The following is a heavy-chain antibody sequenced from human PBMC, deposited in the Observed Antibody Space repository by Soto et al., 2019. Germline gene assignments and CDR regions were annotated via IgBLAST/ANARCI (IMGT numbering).Heavy chain of an antibody. CDR3: RIVGATGDDFDY. CDR2: ISSSSYT. Sequence: GGSLRLSCAASGFTFSDYYMSWIRQAPGKGLEWVSYISSSSYTNYADSVKGRFTISRDNAKNSLYLQMNSLRAEDTAVYYCRIVGATGDDFDYWGQGTLVTVSS. V-gene: IGHV3-11*06. D-gene: IGHD1-26*01. CDR1: GFTFSDYY. J-gene: IGHJ4*02.